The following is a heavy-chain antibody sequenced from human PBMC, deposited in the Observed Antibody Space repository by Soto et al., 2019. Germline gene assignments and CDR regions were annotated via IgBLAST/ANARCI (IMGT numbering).Heavy chain of an antibody. Sequence: GGSLRLSCAASGFTVSNNYMSWVRQAPGKGLEWVSLIYSGGSTYYADSVKGRFTISRDSSKNTLYLQMNSLRAEDTAMYYCAREVITYFNYWGQGTLVTVSS. CDR1: GFTVSNNY. J-gene: IGHJ4*02. V-gene: IGHV3-66*01. CDR2: IYSGGST. CDR3: AREVITYFNY. D-gene: IGHD3-22*01.